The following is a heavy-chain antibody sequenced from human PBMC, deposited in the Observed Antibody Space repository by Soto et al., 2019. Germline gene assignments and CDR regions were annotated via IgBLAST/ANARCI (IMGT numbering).Heavy chain of an antibody. CDR1: GYTFTSYD. CDR2: INPSGGST. V-gene: IGHV1-46*01. Sequence: ASVKVSCKASGYTFTSYDMHWVRQAPGQGLEWMGIINPSGGSTSYAQKFQGRVTMTRDTSTSTVYMELSSLRSEDTAVYYCARGSDIIAAAAYNWFDPWGQGTLVTVSS. J-gene: IGHJ5*02. D-gene: IGHD6-13*01. CDR3: ARGSDIIAAAAYNWFDP.